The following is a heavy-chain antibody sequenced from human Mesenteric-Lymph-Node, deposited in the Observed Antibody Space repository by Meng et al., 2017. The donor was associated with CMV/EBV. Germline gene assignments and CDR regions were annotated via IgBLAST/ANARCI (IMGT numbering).Heavy chain of an antibody. Sequence: SETLSLTCTVSGYSISSGYYWGWIRQPPGKGLEWIGSIYHSGSTYYNPSLKSRVTISVDTSKNQFSLKLSSVTAADTAVYYCARDGIAAHPWDYWGQGTLVTVSS. CDR3: ARDGIAAHPWDY. CDR2: IYHSGST. D-gene: IGHD6-6*01. V-gene: IGHV4-38-2*02. J-gene: IGHJ4*02. CDR1: GYSISSGYY.